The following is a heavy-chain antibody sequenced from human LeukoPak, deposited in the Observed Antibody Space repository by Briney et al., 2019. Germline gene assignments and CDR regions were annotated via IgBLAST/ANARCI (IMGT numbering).Heavy chain of an antibody. CDR2: ISYDGSNK. J-gene: IGHJ4*02. D-gene: IGHD3-22*01. V-gene: IGHV3-30-3*01. CDR3: ENTYYYDSSGYSY. Sequence: GRSLRLSCAASGFTFSSYAMHWVRQAPGKGLEWVAVISYDGSNKYYADSVKGRFTISRDNSKNTLYLQMNSLRAEDTAVYYCENTYYYDSSGYSYWGQGTLVTVSS. CDR1: GFTFSSYA.